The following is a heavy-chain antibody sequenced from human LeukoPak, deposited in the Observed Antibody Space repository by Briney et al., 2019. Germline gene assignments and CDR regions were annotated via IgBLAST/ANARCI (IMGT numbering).Heavy chain of an antibody. D-gene: IGHD3-10*01. CDR3: ARDRVYYGSGSYYYGMDV. J-gene: IGHJ6*04. Sequence: ASVKVSCKASGYTFTGYYMHWVRQAPGQGLEWMGWINPNSGGTNYAQKFQGWVTMTRDTSISTAYMELSRLRSDDTAVCYCARDRVYYGSGSYYYGMDVWGKGTTVTVSS. CDR2: INPNSGGT. CDR1: GYTFTGYY. V-gene: IGHV1-2*04.